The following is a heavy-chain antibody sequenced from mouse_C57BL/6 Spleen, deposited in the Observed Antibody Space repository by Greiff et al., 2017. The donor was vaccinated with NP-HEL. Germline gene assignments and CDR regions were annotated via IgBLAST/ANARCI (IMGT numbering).Heavy chain of an antibody. CDR3: ARGLGRSYAMDY. CDR1: GYTFTTYP. V-gene: IGHV1-47*01. J-gene: IGHJ4*01. CDR2: FHPYNDDT. D-gene: IGHD4-1*01. Sequence: VQPQQSGAELVKPGASVKMSCKASGYTFTTYPIEWMKQNHGKRLEWIGNFHPYNDDTKYNEKFKGKATLTVETSSSTVYLELSRLTSYDSAVYYCARGLGRSYAMDYWGQGTSVTVSS.